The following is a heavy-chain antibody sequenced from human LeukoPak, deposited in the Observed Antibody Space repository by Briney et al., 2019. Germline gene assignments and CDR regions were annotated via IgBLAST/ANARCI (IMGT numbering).Heavy chain of an antibody. Sequence: SETLSLTCTVSGGSISSYYWSWIRRPPGKGLEWIGYIYYSGSTSYNPSLKSRVTISVDTSKNQFSLKLSSVTAADTAVYYCAGRENWFDPWGQGTLVTVSS. J-gene: IGHJ5*02. CDR2: IYYSGST. CDR1: GGSISSYY. V-gene: IGHV4-59*08. CDR3: AGRENWFDP.